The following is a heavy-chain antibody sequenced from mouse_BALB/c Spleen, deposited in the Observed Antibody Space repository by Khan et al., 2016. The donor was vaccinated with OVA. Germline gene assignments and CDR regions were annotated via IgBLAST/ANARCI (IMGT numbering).Heavy chain of an antibody. Sequence: QIQLVQSGPELKKPGETVKISCKASGYTFTNYGMNWVKQSPGKALKWLGWINTYTGEPTYADDFKGRFAFSLETSASTAYLQINNLKNEDTATYFCARPPYFSYTLDHWGQGTSVTVSS. J-gene: IGHJ4*01. CDR3: ARPPYFSYTLDH. CDR2: INTYTGEP. D-gene: IGHD2-10*01. CDR1: GYTFTNYG. V-gene: IGHV9-3-1*01.